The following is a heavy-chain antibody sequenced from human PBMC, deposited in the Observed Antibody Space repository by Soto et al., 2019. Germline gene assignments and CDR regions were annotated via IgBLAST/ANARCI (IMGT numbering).Heavy chain of an antibody. Sequence: QVQLQESGPGLVKPSQTLSLTCTVSGGSISSGGYYWSWIRQHPGKGLEWIGYIYYSGSTYYNPSLKSRVTISVDTSKNQFSLKLSSVTAADTAVYYCARIVPAAMLRYSGYEPPYYFDYWGQGTLVTVSS. CDR3: ARIVPAAMLRYSGYEPPYYFDY. J-gene: IGHJ4*02. V-gene: IGHV4-31*03. D-gene: IGHD2-2*01. CDR1: GGSISSGGYY. CDR2: IYYSGST.